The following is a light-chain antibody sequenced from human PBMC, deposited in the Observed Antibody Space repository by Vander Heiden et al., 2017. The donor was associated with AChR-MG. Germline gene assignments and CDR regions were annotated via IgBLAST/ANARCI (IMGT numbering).Light chain of an antibody. CDR3: QSYDSSLSAV. CDR1: SSNIGAGYH. J-gene: IGLJ2*01. CDR2: GNS. V-gene: IGLV1-40*01. Sequence: QSVLTQPPSVSGASGQRVPISCTGSSSNIGAGYHVHWYQQLPGTAPKLLIYGNSNRPSGVPDRFSGSKSGTSASLAITGLQAEDEADYYCQSYDSSLSAVFGGGTKLTVL.